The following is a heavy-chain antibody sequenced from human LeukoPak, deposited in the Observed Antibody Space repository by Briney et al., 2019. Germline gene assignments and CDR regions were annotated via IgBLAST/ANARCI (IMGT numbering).Heavy chain of an antibody. D-gene: IGHD3-22*01. V-gene: IGHV3-33*01. CDR2: IWYDGSNK. Sequence: GGSLRLSCAASGFTFSRYAFHWDRQAPGKGLEWVTLIWYDGSNKYYGASVKGRFTISRDNSKNTLDLQMNSLRAEDTAMYFCARARDDSSGYDAFDIWGPGTMVTVSS. CDR1: GFTFSRYA. CDR3: ARARDDSSGYDAFDI. J-gene: IGHJ3*02.